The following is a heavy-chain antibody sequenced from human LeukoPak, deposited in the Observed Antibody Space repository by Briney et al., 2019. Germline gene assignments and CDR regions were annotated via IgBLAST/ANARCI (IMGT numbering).Heavy chain of an antibody. CDR3: ARDRGYSGYDGLDY. V-gene: IGHV3-30-3*01. Sequence: PGGSLRLSCAASGFTFSNYAMHWVRQAPGKGLEWVAVISYDGSNKHDADSVKGRFTISRDNSKNTLYLQMNSLRAEDTAVYYCARDRGYSGYDGLDYWGQGTLVTVSS. D-gene: IGHD5-12*01. CDR1: GFTFSNYA. J-gene: IGHJ4*02. CDR2: ISYDGSNK.